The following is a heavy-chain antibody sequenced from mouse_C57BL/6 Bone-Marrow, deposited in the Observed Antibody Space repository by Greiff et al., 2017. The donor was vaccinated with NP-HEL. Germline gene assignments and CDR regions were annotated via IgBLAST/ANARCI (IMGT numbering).Heavy chain of an antibody. Sequence: VQLQQPGAELVMPGASVKLSCKASGYTFTSYWMHWVKQRPGQGLEWIGEIDPSDSYTNYNQKFKGKSTLTVDKSSSPAYMQLSSLTSDDSAVYYCARGYYGSSYGDWFAYWGQGTLVTVSA. CDR1: GYTFTSYW. D-gene: IGHD1-1*01. CDR2: IDPSDSYT. V-gene: IGHV1-69*01. J-gene: IGHJ3*01. CDR3: ARGYYGSSYGDWFAY.